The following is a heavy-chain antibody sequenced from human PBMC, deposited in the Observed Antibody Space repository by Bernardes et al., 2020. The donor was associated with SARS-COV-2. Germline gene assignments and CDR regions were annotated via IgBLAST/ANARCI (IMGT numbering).Heavy chain of an antibody. D-gene: IGHD2-8*01. CDR3: ARHREDGYCTNGVCYVYYYYGMDV. J-gene: IGHJ6*04. CDR1: GGSIRSYY. CDR2: IYYSGST. V-gene: IGHV4-59*07. Sequence: SNTLQVSCTFSGGSIRSYYWSWMRKRPGKGLEWIGYIYYSGSTNYNPSLKSRVTISVDTSKNQFSLKLSSVTAADTAVYYCARHREDGYCTNGVCYVYYYYGMDVGGEGATVTVSS.